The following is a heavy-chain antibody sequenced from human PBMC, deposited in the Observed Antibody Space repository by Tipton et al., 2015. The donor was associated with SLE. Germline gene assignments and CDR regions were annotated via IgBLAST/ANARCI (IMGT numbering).Heavy chain of an antibody. CDR1: GGSFSGYY. J-gene: IGHJ4*02. CDR2: INHSGST. V-gene: IGHV4-34*01. D-gene: IGHD6-13*01. CDR3: ARGRGSSWPV. Sequence: TLSLTCAVYGGSFSGYYWSWIRQPPGKGLEWIGEINHSGSTNYNPSLKSRVTISVDTSKNQFSLKLSSVTAADTAVYYCARGRGSSWPVWGQGTLVTVSS.